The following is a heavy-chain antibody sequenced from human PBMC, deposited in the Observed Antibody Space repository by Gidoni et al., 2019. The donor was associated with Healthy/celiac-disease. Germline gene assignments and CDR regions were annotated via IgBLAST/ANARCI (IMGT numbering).Heavy chain of an antibody. CDR2: IYHSGST. D-gene: IGHD3-22*01. J-gene: IGHJ4*02. CDR1: GGSISSGGYP. CDR3: ARGSYYDSPIDY. V-gene: IGHV4-30-2*01. Sequence: QLQLQESCSGLVKPSQTLSLTCAVSGGSISSGGYPWSWIRQPPGKGLEWIGYIYHSGSTYYNPSLKSRVTISVDRSKNQFSLKLSSVTAADTAVYYCARGSYYDSPIDYWGQGTLVTVSS.